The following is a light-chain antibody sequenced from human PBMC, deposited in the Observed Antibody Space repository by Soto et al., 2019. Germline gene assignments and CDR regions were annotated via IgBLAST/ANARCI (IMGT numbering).Light chain of an antibody. V-gene: IGLV1-44*01. CDR3: AAWDDSLRAVV. CDR1: RSNIGTYT. Sequence: QSVLTQSHSASATPGQRVTISCSGGRSNIGTYTVNWYQQLPGTAPTLLIFRNHQRPPGVPDRFSGYKSGTSASLASSGPQSEDDDDYYCAAWDDSLRAVVFGGGTKLTVL. CDR2: RNH. J-gene: IGLJ2*01.